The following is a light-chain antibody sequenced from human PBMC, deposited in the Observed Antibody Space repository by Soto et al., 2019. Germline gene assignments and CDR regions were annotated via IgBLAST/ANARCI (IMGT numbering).Light chain of an antibody. V-gene: IGLV2-23*02. CDR2: DVA. J-gene: IGLJ1*01. CDR1: SSDVGNYNL. CDR3: CSYAGSGSYV. Sequence: QSVLTQPASVSGSPGQSITISCTGTSSDVGNYNLVSWYQQHPGKAPKLMIYDVAKRPSGVSNRFSGSKSGNTASLTISGLQAEDEADYYCCSYAGSGSYVFGTGTKLTVL.